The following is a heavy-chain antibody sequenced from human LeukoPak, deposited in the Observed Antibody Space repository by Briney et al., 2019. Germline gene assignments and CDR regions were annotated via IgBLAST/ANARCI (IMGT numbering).Heavy chain of an antibody. Sequence: ASVKVSCKVSGYTLTELSMHWVRQAPGKGLEWMGGFDPEDGETIYAQKFQGRVTMTEDTSTDTAYMELSSLRSEDTAVYYCATGYCSSTSCYRNWYFDLWGRGTLVTVSS. D-gene: IGHD2-2*02. V-gene: IGHV1-24*01. CDR1: GYTLTELS. CDR3: ATGYCSSTSCYRNWYFDL. CDR2: FDPEDGET. J-gene: IGHJ2*01.